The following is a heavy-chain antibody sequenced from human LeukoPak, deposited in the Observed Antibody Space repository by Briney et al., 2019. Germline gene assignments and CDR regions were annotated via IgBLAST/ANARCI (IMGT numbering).Heavy chain of an antibody. V-gene: IGHV3-66*02. CDR1: GLTVSTTY. J-gene: IGHJ4*02. CDR3: ARDLISSGWYVGFDY. Sequence: GGSLRLSCAPSGLTVSTTYVSWVRQAPGKGLQWVSVIYSGGSTYYADSVKGRFTISKDDSKNTLYLQMNSPRAEDTAVYYCARDLISSGWYVGFDYWGRGTLVTVSS. CDR2: IYSGGST. D-gene: IGHD6-19*01.